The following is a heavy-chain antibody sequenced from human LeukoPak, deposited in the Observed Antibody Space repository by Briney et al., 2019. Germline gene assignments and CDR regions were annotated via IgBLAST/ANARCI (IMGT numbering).Heavy chain of an antibody. V-gene: IGHV1-18*01. J-gene: IGHJ5*02. CDR1: GGTFSSYA. D-gene: IGHD6-13*01. Sequence: SVKVSCKASGGTFSSYAISWVRQAPGQGLEWMGWISAYNGNTNYAQKLQGRVTMTTDTSTSTAYMELRSLRSDDTAVYYCARDLDVYGVAAADTQNDPWGQGTLVTVSS. CDR2: ISAYNGNT. CDR3: ARDLDVYGVAAADTQNDP.